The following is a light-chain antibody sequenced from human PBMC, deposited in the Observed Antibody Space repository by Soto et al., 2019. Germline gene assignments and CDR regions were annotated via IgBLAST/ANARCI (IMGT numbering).Light chain of an antibody. V-gene: IGKV3-11*01. CDR1: QTVNSR. CDR3: QQHISWPLT. Sequence: EIVLTQSPATLSSSPGERATLSCRASQTVNSRLAWYQHKPGQAPRLLIYHTSNRATGIPTRFSGSGSGTDFTLTISNLEPEDFAVYYCQQHISWPLTFGGGTKVDIK. CDR2: HTS. J-gene: IGKJ4*01.